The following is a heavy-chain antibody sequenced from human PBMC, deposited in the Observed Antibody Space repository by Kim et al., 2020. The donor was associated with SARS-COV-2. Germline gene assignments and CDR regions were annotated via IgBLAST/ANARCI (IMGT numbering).Heavy chain of an antibody. CDR3: ARGLMTTVPYFDY. CDR1: GGSFSGYY. CDR2: INHSGST. J-gene: IGHJ4*02. Sequence: SETLSLTCAVYGGSFSGYYWSWIRQPPGKGLEWIGEINHSGSTNYNPSLKSRVTISVDTSKNQFSLKLSSVTAADTAVYYCARGLMTTVPYFDYWGQGTLVTVSS. D-gene: IGHD4-17*01. V-gene: IGHV4-34*01.